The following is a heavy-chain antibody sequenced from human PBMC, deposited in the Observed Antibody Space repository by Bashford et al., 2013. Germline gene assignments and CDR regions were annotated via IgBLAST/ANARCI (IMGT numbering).Heavy chain of an antibody. D-gene: IGHD5-24*01. V-gene: IGHV3-30*18. J-gene: IGHJ4*02. CDR3: AKEKAGGKDGYNCYFDY. Sequence: VRQAPGKGLEWVAVISFDGIDKYYADSVKGRFTISRDNSKNTLDLQMNSLRAEDTAVYYCAKEKAGGKDGYNCYFDYWGQGTLVTVSS. CDR2: ISFDGIDK.